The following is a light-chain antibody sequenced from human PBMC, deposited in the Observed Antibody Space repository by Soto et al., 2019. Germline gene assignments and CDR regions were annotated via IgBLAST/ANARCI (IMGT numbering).Light chain of an antibody. CDR2: EVS. Sequence: QSALTQPPSASGSPGQSVTISCTGTSSDVGGYNFVSWYQQHPGKAPKLMIYEVSRRPSGVPDRFSGSKSGNTTSLTVSGLQTEDDADYYFSSALAFGTGTKLTVL. V-gene: IGLV2-8*01. CDR3: SSALA. CDR1: SSDVGGYNF. J-gene: IGLJ1*01.